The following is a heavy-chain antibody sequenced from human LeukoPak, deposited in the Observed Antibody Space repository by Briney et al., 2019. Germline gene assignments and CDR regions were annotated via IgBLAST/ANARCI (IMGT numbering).Heavy chain of an antibody. D-gene: IGHD1-14*01. V-gene: IGHV3-30*02. Sequence: GGALRLSCAAPGFTFSRYVMHWVRHAPGKGLECVAFIRYVGSNKYYADSVKGRFTISRDNFKNTLYLQRNSLRAEDMAVYYCAKDTTPPKAGFDSWRQGTLVTVSS. CDR2: IRYVGSNK. CDR1: GFTFSRYV. CDR3: AKDTTPPKAGFDS. J-gene: IGHJ5*01.